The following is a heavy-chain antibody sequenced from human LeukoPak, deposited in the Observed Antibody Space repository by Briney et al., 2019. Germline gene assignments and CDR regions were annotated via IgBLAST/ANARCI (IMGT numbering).Heavy chain of an antibody. Sequence: SETLSLTCIVSGGSISSYYWSWIRQPPGKGLEWIGYIYYSGSTNYNPSLKSRVTISVDTSKNQFSLKLSSVTTADTAVYYCARSLAVAGYYYNYYMGVWGKGTTVTVPS. D-gene: IGHD6-19*01. V-gene: IGHV4-59*01. CDR3: ARSLAVAGYYYNYYMGV. CDR2: IYYSGST. J-gene: IGHJ6*03. CDR1: GGSISSYY.